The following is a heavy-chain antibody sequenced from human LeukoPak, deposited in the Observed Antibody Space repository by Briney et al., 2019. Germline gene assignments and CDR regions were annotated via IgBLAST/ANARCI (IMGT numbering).Heavy chain of an antibody. CDR2: ISYDGSNK. V-gene: IGHV3-30*04. CDR1: GFTFSSYA. Sequence: GGSLRLSCAASGFTFSSYAMSWVRQAPGKGLEWVAVISYDGSNKYYADSVKGRFTISRDNSKNTLYLQMNSLRAEDTAVYYCAKDQGPYGIDYWGQGTLVTVSS. CDR3: AKDQGPYGIDY. J-gene: IGHJ4*02. D-gene: IGHD4-17*01.